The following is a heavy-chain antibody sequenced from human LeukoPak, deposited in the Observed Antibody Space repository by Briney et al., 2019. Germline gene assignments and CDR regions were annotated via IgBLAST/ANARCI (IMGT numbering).Heavy chain of an antibody. D-gene: IGHD4-17*01. V-gene: IGHV3-11*04. CDR2: ISGSGGST. Sequence: GGSLRLSCVAPGFSFTYAWMSWVRQAPGKGLEWVSTISGSGGSTYYADSVKGRFTIPRDNAKNSLYLQMNSLRAEDTAVYYCARDREDDYGDYVSDPYYFDYWGQGTLVTVSS. CDR3: ARDREDDYGDYVSDPYYFDY. J-gene: IGHJ4*02. CDR1: GFSFTYAW.